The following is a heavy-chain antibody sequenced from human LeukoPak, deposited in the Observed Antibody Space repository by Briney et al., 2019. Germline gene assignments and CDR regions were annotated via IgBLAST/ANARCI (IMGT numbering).Heavy chain of an antibody. V-gene: IGHV3-21*01. CDR2: ISSSSSYI. Sequence: GGSLRLSCAASGFXFSSYSMNWVRQAPGKGLEWVSSISSSSSYIYYADSVKGRFTISRDNAKNSLYLQMNNLRAEDTAVYYCARDPSGRYYDSSGYYVNWFDPWGQGTLVTVSS. J-gene: IGHJ5*02. CDR3: ARDPSGRYYDSSGYYVNWFDP. D-gene: IGHD3-22*01. CDR1: GFXFSSYS.